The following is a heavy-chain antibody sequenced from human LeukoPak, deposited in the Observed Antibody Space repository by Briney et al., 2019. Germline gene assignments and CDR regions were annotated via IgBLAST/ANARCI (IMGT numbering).Heavy chain of an antibody. D-gene: IGHD3-22*01. Sequence: SDTLSLTCTVSGGSISSGDYYWSWIRQPPGKGLEWIGYIYYSGSTYYNPSLKSRVTISVDTSKNQFSLKLSSVTAADTAVYYCARWPFRMVVITRNAFDIWGQGTMVTVSS. CDR2: IYYSGST. CDR3: ARWPFRMVVITRNAFDI. J-gene: IGHJ3*02. CDR1: GGSISSGDYY. V-gene: IGHV4-30-4*02.